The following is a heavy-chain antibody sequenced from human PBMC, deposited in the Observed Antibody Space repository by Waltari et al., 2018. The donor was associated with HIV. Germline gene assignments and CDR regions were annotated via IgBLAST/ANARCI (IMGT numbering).Heavy chain of an antibody. CDR3: ARRALWLRPVYYFDY. J-gene: IGHJ4*02. V-gene: IGHV4-34*01. D-gene: IGHD5-12*01. CDR2: INHRRNT. CDR1: GEPFDGYY. Sequence: QVQLQQWGAGLLKPSETLSLTCAVYGEPFDGYYWSWIRQPPGKRLEWMGEINHRRNTNYNPSLKSRLAMSVDASKNQFALNLTAVTAADTGVYYCARRALWLRPVYYFDYWGQGALVTVSS.